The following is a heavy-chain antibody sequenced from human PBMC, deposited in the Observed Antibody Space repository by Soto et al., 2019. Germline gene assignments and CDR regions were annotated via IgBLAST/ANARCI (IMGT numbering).Heavy chain of an antibody. CDR3: ARGMTTVTTFDY. V-gene: IGHV4-31*03. J-gene: IGHJ4*02. CDR1: GGSISSGGYY. CDR2: IYYSGST. D-gene: IGHD4-4*01. Sequence: SETLSLTCTVSGGSISSGGYYWSWFRQHPGKGLGWIGYIYYSGSTYYNPSLKSRVTISVDTSKNQFSLKLSSVTAADTAVYYCARGMTTVTTFDYWGQGTLVTVS.